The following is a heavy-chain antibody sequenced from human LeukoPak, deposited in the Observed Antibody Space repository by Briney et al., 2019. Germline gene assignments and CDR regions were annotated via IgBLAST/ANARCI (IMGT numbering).Heavy chain of an antibody. D-gene: IGHD5-18*01. CDR1: GGSFSGYY. CDR3: AMQLWSQDWFDP. V-gene: IGHV4-34*01. J-gene: IGHJ5*02. Sequence: SETLSLTCTVYGGSFSGYYWSWIRQPPGKGLEWIGEINHSGSTNYNPSLKSRVTISVDTSKNQFSLKLSSVTAADTAVYYCAMQLWSQDWFDPWGQGTLVTVSS. CDR2: INHSGST.